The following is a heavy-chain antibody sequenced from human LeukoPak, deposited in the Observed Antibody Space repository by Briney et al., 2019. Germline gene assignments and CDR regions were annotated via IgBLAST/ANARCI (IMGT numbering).Heavy chain of an antibody. CDR1: GGSISSGDYY. J-gene: IGHJ5*02. V-gene: IGHV4-30-4*08. D-gene: IGHD3-10*01. Sequence: SQTLSLTCTVSGGSISSGDYYWSWIRQPPGKGLEWIGYIYYSGSTYYNPSLKSRVTISVDTSKNQFSLKLSSVTAADTAVYYCARXRVLEYYYGSGDRWFXPXXQGTXXTVSX. CDR3: ARXRVLEYYYGSGDRWFXP. CDR2: IYYSGST.